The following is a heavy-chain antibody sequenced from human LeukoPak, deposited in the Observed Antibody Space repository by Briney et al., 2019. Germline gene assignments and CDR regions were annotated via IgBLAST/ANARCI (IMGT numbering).Heavy chain of an antibody. V-gene: IGHV3-30-3*01. CDR3: ARQKDTAMVPIYSYYFCMDV. Sequence: GGSLRLSCAACGFTFSRYAMQWVRQAPGKGLEWVAGISYDVTNNHYAYSVKFRFTLSRDNSNNTLYLQMNSLTAEDTAVYYCARQKDTAMVPIYSYYFCMDVWGQGTTVTVSS. CDR1: GFTFSRYA. J-gene: IGHJ6*02. D-gene: IGHD5-18*01. CDR2: ISYDVTNN.